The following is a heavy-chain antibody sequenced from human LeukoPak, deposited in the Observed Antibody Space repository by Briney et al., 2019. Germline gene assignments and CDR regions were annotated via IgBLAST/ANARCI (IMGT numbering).Heavy chain of an antibody. CDR3: ARLKDDVTKLDY. V-gene: IGHV3-7*01. CDR2: INQGGSRL. J-gene: IGHJ4*02. Sequence: GGSLRLSCAGSGFTFGRYWMSWVRQAPGRGLEWVASINQGGSRLHYLDSVTGRFIISRDDAQNSLFLQMTRLRVDDTAVYYCARLKDDVTKLDYWGQGTLVSVSS. CDR1: GFTFGRYW. D-gene: IGHD2-8*01.